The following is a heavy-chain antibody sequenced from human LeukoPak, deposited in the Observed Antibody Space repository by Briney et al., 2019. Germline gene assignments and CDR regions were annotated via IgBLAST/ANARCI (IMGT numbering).Heavy chain of an antibody. D-gene: IGHD3-22*01. J-gene: IGHJ3*02. CDR2: TYYRSKLYN. V-gene: IGHV6-1*01. CDR3: ARNYDSGGYYYLDAIDI. CDR1: GDIVSSNSAA. Sequence: SQTLSLTCAISGDIVSSNSAAWNWIRQSPTRGLEWLGRTYYRSKLYNEYAVSVKSRITINPDTSKNKFSLQLVSVTPEDTAVYYCARNYDSGGYYYLDAIDIWGQGTMVTVSS.